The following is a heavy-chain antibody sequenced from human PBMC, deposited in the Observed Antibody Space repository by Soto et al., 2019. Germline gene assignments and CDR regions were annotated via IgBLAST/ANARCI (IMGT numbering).Heavy chain of an antibody. J-gene: IGHJ4*02. V-gene: IGHV4-59*08. CDR2: IYYSGST. Sequence: PPETLSLTCTVSGGSISSYYWSWIRQPPGKGLEWIGYIYYSGSTNYNPSLKSRVTISVDTSKKQFSLKLSSVTAADTAVYYCARHYCSSISCYWGFDYWGQGTLVTVSS. D-gene: IGHD2-2*01. CDR1: GGSISSYY. CDR3: ARHYCSSISCYWGFDY.